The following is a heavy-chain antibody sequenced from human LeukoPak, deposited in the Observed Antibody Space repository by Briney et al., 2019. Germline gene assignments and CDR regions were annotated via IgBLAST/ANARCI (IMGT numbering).Heavy chain of an antibody. J-gene: IGHJ4*02. D-gene: IGHD2-2*01. CDR1: GGSISSSNW. Sequence: SETLSLTCAVSGGSISSSNWWSWVRQPPGKGLEWIGEIFHSGSTNYNPSLKSRVTISVDKSKNLFSLKLNSVTAADTAVYYCARMGYDCSSTSCYGGKEYYFDYWGQGTLVTVSS. CDR3: ARMGYDCSSTSCYGGKEYYFDY. CDR2: IFHSGST. V-gene: IGHV4-4*02.